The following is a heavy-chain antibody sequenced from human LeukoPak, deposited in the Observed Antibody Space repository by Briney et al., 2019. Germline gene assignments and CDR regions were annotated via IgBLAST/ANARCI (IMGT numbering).Heavy chain of an antibody. CDR1: GGSISSYY. CDR3: ARGQYYYGSGSYAKLDY. V-gene: IGHV4-4*07. CDR2: ISTSGST. D-gene: IGHD3-10*01. J-gene: IGHJ4*02. Sequence: PSETLSLTCTVSGGSISSYYWSWIRQPAGKGLGLIGHISTSGSTNYNPSLKSRVTISVDTSKNQFSLKLSSVTAADTAVYYYARGQYYYGSGSYAKLDYWGQGTLVTVSS.